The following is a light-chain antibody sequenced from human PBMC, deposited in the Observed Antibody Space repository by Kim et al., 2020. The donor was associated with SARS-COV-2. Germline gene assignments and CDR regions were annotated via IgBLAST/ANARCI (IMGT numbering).Light chain of an antibody. V-gene: IGLV1-44*01. CDR2: NND. CDR1: TSNIGRNT. Sequence: GQRVVMSGSGGTSNIGRNTVNWYQQVPGSAPKLLIYNNDQRPSGVPDRFSGSKSGASASLAISGLQPFDEAHYYCSTWDERLDGPVFGGGTKLTVL. J-gene: IGLJ3*02. CDR3: STWDERLDGPV.